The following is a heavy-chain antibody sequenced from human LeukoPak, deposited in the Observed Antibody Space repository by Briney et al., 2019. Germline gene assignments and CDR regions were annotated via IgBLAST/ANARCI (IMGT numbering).Heavy chain of an antibody. V-gene: IGHV4-39*01. J-gene: IGHJ4*02. D-gene: IGHD1-26*01. CDR1: GGSISSSTYY. Sequence: SDTLSLTCTVSGGSISSSTYYWGWIRQPPGKGLEWIGSIYYSGATYYNPSLKSRVTISIDTSKNQFSLRLSSVTAADTAVYYCASPGSGSYYYFDYWGQRTLVTVSS. CDR2: IYYSGAT. CDR3: ASPGSGSYYYFDY.